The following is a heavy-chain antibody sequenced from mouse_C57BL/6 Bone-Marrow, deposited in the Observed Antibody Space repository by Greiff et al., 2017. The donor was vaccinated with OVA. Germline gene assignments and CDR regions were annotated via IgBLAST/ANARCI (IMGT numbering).Heavy chain of an antibody. D-gene: IGHD1-1*01. CDR1: GYTFTDYE. J-gene: IGHJ2*01. V-gene: IGHV1-15*01. Sequence: VQLQQSGAELVRPGASVTLSCKASGYTFTDYEMHWVKQTPVHGLEWIGAIDPETGGTAYNQKFKGKAILTADKSSSTAYMELRSLTSEDSAVYYCTRGYGSFDYWGQGTTLTVSS. CDR3: TRGYGSFDY. CDR2: IDPETGGT.